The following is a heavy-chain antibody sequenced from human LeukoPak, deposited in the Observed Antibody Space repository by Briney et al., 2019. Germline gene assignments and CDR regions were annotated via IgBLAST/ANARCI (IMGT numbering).Heavy chain of an antibody. CDR3: ASGVAAAGTESY. D-gene: IGHD6-13*01. J-gene: IGHJ4*02. CDR1: GFTFSDYY. CDR2: ISSSGSTI. V-gene: IGHV3-11*01. Sequence: GGSPRLSCAASGFTFSDYYMSWIRQAPGKGLEWVSYISSSGSTIYYADSVKGRSTISRDNAKNSLYLQMNSLRAEDTAVYYCASGVAAAGTESYWGQGTLVTVSS.